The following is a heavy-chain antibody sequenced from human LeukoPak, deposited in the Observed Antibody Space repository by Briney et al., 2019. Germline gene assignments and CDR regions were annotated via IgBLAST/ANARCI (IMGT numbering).Heavy chain of an antibody. CDR2: IIPIFGTA. J-gene: IGHJ4*02. Sequence: VASVKVSCKASGGTFSSYAISWVRQAPGQGLEWMGGIIPIFGTANYAQKFQGRVTITADESTSTAYMELSSLRSEDTAVYYCARAARSNWASYFDYWGQGTLVTVSS. V-gene: IGHV1-69*01. CDR1: GGTFSSYA. CDR3: ARAARSNWASYFDY. D-gene: IGHD7-27*01.